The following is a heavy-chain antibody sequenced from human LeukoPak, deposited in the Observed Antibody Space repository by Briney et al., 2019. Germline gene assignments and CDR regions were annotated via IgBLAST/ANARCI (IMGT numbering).Heavy chain of an antibody. Sequence: PSQTLSLTCTVSGGSISNGGYFWSWLRHFPGKGLEWIGYIHNSGNTYYNPSLKSRVTLSVDTSKIKFSLRVSSVTAADTAVYYCARYSGYEFDYWGQGTLVTVSS. CDR3: ARYSGYEFDY. J-gene: IGHJ4*02. CDR1: GGSISNGGYF. V-gene: IGHV4-31*03. D-gene: IGHD5-12*01. CDR2: IHNSGNT.